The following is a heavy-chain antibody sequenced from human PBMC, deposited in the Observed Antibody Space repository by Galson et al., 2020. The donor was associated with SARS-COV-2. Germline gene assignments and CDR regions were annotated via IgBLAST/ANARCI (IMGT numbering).Heavy chain of an antibody. J-gene: IGHJ4*02. CDR3: ARDGSMID. CDR1: GFTVSSNY. D-gene: IGHD3-22*01. Sequence: QLGESLKISCEASGFTVSSNYMNWVRQAPGKGLEWVSIIYTDGSTYYVDSVKGRFTISRDTSKNTLFLQMNSLRAEDTAVYYCARDGSMIDWGQGSLVTVTS. V-gene: IGHV3-66*02. CDR2: IYTDGST.